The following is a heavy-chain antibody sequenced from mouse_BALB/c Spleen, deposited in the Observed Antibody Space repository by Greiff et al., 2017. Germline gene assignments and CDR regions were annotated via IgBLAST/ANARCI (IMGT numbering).Heavy chain of an antibody. CDR1: GYSITSAYA. CDR3: AYWALFYAMDY. J-gene: IGHJ4*01. CDR2: ISYSGST. V-gene: IGHV3-2*02. D-gene: IGHD4-1*01. Sequence: EVQLQQSGPGLVKPSQSLSLTCTVTGYSITSAYAWNWIRQFPGNKLEWMGYISYSGSTSYNPSLKSRISITRDTSKNQFFLQLNSVTTEDTATYYCAYWALFYAMDYWGQGTSVTVSS.